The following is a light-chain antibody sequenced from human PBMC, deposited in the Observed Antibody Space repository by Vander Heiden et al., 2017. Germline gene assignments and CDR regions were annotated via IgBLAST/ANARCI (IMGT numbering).Light chain of an antibody. Sequence: DIQMTQSPSSLSASVGDRVTITCRASQSISSYLNWYQQKPGKAPKLLIYAASSLQSGVPSRFSGSGSGTEFTLTISSLQPEDFATYYCQQSHSTPQWTFGQGTKVEIK. CDR1: QSISSY. J-gene: IGKJ1*01. CDR2: AAS. CDR3: QQSHSTPQWT. V-gene: IGKV1-39*01.